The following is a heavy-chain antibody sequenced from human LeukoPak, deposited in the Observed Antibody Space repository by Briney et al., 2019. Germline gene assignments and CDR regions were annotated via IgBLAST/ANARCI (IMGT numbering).Heavy chain of an antibody. V-gene: IGHV3-23*01. CDR3: ARGEDYDY. Sequence: GGSLRLSCAASGFTFSSYAMSWVRQAPGKGLEWVSAISGSGGSTYYADSVKGRFTISRDNAKNSLYLQMNSLRAEDAALYYCARGEDYDYWGQGTLVTVSS. CDR1: GFTFSSYA. D-gene: IGHD3-16*01. CDR2: ISGSGGST. J-gene: IGHJ4*02.